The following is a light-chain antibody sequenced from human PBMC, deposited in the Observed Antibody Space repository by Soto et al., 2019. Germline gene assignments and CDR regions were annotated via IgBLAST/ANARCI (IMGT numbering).Light chain of an antibody. CDR1: SGHSSYI. CDR2: LEGSGSY. J-gene: IGLJ3*02. Sequence: QSVLTQSSSASASLGSSVKLTCTLSSGHSSYIIAWHQQQPGKAPRYLMKLEGSGSYNKGSGVPDRFSGSSSGADRYLTISNLQFEAEADYYCEIWDSNTHTVFGGGTKVTVL. CDR3: EIWDSNTHTV. V-gene: IGLV4-60*02.